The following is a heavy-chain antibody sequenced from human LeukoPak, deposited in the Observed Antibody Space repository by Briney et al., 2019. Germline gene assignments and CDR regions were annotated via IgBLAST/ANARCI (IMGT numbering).Heavy chain of an antibody. CDR3: ARQTLTASDSFDY. CDR2: IYYSGST. Sequence: NPSETLSLTCTVSGGSISTYYWTWIRQLPGKGLQWIGHIYYSGSTKYNPSLKSRVTISADTSKNQFSLKLTSVTAADTAVYYCARQTLTASDSFDYWGQGTLVTVSS. V-gene: IGHV4-59*08. J-gene: IGHJ4*02. CDR1: GGSISTYY. D-gene: IGHD3-22*01.